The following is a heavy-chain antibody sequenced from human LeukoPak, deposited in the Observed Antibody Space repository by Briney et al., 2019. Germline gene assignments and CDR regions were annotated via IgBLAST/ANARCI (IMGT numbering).Heavy chain of an antibody. CDR2: ISYDGSNK. J-gene: IGHJ4*02. Sequence: GGSLRLSCAASGFTFSSYAMHWVRQAPGKGLEWVAVISYDGSNKYYADSVTGRFTISRDNSKNTLYLQMNSLRAEDTAVYYCARPVYDSSGYYSYYFDYWGQGTLVTVSS. D-gene: IGHD3-22*01. CDR3: ARPVYDSSGYYSYYFDY. V-gene: IGHV3-30*04. CDR1: GFTFSSYA.